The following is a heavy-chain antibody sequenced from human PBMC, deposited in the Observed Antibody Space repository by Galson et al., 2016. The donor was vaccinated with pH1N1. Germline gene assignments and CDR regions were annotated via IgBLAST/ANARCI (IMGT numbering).Heavy chain of an antibody. D-gene: IGHD6-19*01. CDR3: ARDTPCGSGWGCYYGMDV. CDR2: ISGSGRDT. V-gene: IGHV3-23*01. J-gene: IGHJ6*02. CDR1: GFTFNKYA. Sequence: SLRLSCAASGFTFNKYAMTWVRQAPGKGLEWVSAISGSGRDTYYADSVKGRFTISRDNSKNTLYLEMNSLRAEDTAVYYCARDTPCGSGWGCYYGMDVWGQGTTVTVSS.